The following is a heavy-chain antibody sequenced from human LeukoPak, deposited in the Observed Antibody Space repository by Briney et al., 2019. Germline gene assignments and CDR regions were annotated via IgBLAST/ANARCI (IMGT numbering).Heavy chain of an antibody. D-gene: IGHD3-10*01. CDR3: ARLVWFGELYWFDP. J-gene: IGHJ5*02. CDR2: RST. V-gene: IGHV4-61*02. Sequence: SETLSLTCTVSGGSISSGYYSWNWIRQPAGKGLEWIGRRSTDYNPSLKSRVTISIDTSKNQFSLNLSSVTAADTAVYYCARLVWFGELYWFDPWGQGTLVTVSS. CDR1: GGSISSGYYS.